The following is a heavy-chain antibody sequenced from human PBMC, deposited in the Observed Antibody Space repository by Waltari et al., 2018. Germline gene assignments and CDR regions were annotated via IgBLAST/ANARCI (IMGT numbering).Heavy chain of an antibody. V-gene: IGHV3-53*01. CDR2: IYRGGST. CDR3: ARTPLYSSGWYVYFDY. Sequence: WVLQGPGSGLEWVSFIYRGGSTYYADPVKGRFTISRDNSKNTLYLQMNSLRAEDTAVYYCARTPLYSSGWYVYFDYWGQGTLVTVSS. J-gene: IGHJ4*02. D-gene: IGHD6-19*01.